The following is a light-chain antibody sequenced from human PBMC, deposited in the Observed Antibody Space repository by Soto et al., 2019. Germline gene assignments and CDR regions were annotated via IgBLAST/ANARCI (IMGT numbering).Light chain of an antibody. CDR3: QQYYSFPPT. CDR2: AAS. J-gene: IGKJ1*01. Sequence: AIRMTQSPSSFSASTGDRFTIACRSSQGISSYLAWYQQKPGKAPELLIYAASTLQSGVPSRFSGSGSGTDFTLTISCLQSEDFATYYCQQYYSFPPTFGQGTKVDIK. V-gene: IGKV1-8*01. CDR1: QGISSY.